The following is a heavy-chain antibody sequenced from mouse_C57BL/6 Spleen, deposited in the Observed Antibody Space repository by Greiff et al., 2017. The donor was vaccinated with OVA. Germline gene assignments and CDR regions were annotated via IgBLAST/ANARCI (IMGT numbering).Heavy chain of an antibody. J-gene: IGHJ2*01. CDR2: IYPGDGDT. Sequence: VQLQQSGPELVKPGASVKISCKASGYAFSSSWMNWVKQRPGKGLEWIGRIYPGDGDTNYNGKFKGKATLTADKSSSTAYMQLSSLTSEDSAVYFCARSAGTPGYFDYWGQGTTLTVSS. D-gene: IGHD4-1*01. CDR1: GYAFSSSW. V-gene: IGHV1-82*01. CDR3: ARSAGTPGYFDY.